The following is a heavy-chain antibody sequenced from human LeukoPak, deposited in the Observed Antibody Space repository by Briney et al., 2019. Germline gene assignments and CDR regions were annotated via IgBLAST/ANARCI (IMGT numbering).Heavy chain of an antibody. D-gene: IGHD2-2*01. J-gene: IGHJ4*02. V-gene: IGHV6-1*01. Sequence: SQTLSLTCAISGDSIFTNNVALNWIRQSPSRGLEWLGRTYYRSKWSFDYAVSVKSRITINADTSKNQFSLQLSSVTPEDTAVYYCARGKFTSFGNWGQETLGTLSS. CDR2: TYYRSKWSF. CDR3: ARGKFTSFGN. CDR1: GDSIFTNNVA.